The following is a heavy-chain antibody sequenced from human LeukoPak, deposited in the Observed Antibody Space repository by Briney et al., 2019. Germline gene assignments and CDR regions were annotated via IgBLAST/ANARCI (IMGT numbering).Heavy chain of an antibody. CDR1: GLTFTNYS. D-gene: IGHD2-2*01. Sequence: GGSLRLSCAASGLTFTNYSMNWVRQAPGMGLEWASSISRSSRYIDYADSVKGRFTISRDNAKNSLYLQMNSLRAEDTAVYYCARTRNLGYCSSTSCPNFDYWGQGTLVTVSS. CDR2: ISRSSRYI. V-gene: IGHV3-21*01. CDR3: ARTRNLGYCSSTSCPNFDY. J-gene: IGHJ4*02.